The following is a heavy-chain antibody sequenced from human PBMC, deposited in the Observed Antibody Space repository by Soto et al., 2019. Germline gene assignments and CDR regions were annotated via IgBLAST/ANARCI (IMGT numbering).Heavy chain of an antibody. D-gene: IGHD2-2*01. CDR2: IIPIFGTA. J-gene: IGHJ6*04. V-gene: IGHV1-69*06. CDR1: GGTFSSYA. CDR3: ARDLADCSSTSCSYYYYYGMDV. Sequence: SVKVSCKASGGTFSSYAISWVRQAPGQGLEWMGGIIPIFGTANYAQKFQGRVTITADKSTSTAYMELSSLRSEDTAVYYCARDLADCSSTSCSYYYYYGMDVWGKGTTVTVAS.